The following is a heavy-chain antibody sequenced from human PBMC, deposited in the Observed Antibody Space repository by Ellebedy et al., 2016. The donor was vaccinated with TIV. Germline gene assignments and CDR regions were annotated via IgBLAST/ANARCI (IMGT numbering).Heavy chain of an antibody. V-gene: IGHV3-23*01. CDR1: GFTFSSYA. CDR3: AKDVLRYDSSGYYFRGYFDY. D-gene: IGHD3-22*01. CDR2: ISGSGGST. J-gene: IGHJ4*02. Sequence: GESLKISXAASGFTFSSYAMNWVRQAPGKGLEWVSAISGSGGSTYYADSVKGRFTISRDNSKNTLYLQMNSLRAEDTAVYYCAKDVLRYDSSGYYFRGYFDYWGQGTLVTVSS.